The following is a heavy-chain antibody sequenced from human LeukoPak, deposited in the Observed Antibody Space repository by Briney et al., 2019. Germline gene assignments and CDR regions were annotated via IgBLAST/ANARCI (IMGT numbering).Heavy chain of an antibody. J-gene: IGHJ4*02. Sequence: ASVKVSCKASGYTFTGYYMHWVRQAPGQGLEWMGWISHYNGKTNYAQKFQGRVTMTTDTSTSTDYMELRSLRSDDTAVYYCARGENGQVDYWGQGTLVTVSS. CDR3: ARGENGQVDY. CDR1: GYTFTGYY. V-gene: IGHV1-18*04. CDR2: ISHYNGKT.